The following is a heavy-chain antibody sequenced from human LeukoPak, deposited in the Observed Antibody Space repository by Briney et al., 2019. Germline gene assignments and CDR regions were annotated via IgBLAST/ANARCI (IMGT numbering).Heavy chain of an antibody. CDR2: IYSDANT. Sequence: TGGSLRLSCAASGFTVSSNYMSWVRQAPGKGLEWVSVIYSDANTYYADSVKGRFSISRDNSKNTLYLQMNSLRAEDTAVYYCARTYSGYDWWHYWGQGTLVTVSS. J-gene: IGHJ4*02. D-gene: IGHD5-12*01. CDR3: ARTYSGYDWWHY. CDR1: GFTVSSNY. V-gene: IGHV3-53*01.